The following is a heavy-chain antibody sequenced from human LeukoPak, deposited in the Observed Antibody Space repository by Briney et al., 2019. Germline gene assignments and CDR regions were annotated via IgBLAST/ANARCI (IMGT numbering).Heavy chain of an antibody. CDR1: GFTFSNYA. V-gene: IGHV3-23*01. CDR2: ISGSAVST. CDR3: GKGQQPPDY. D-gene: IGHD6-13*01. J-gene: IGHJ4*02. Sequence: GGSLRLSCAASGFTFSNYATSWVRQAPGKGLEWVSAISGSAVSTYYADSVKGRFTISRDNSKNTLYLQMNVLRAEDTAVYYCGKGQQPPDYWGQGTLVTVSS.